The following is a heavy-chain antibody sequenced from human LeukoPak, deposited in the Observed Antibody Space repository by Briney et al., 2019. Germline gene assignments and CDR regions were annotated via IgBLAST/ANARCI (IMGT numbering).Heavy chain of an antibody. CDR1: GYTFTSYD. CDR2: MNPNSGNT. Sequence: GASVKVSCKASGYTFTSYDINWVRQATGQGLEWMGWMNPNSGNTGYAQKFQGRVTMTRNTSISTAYMELSSLRSEDTAVYYCARAGAQLWPYYYYGMDVWGQGTTVTVSS. D-gene: IGHD5-18*01. J-gene: IGHJ6*02. CDR3: ARAGAQLWPYYYYGMDV. V-gene: IGHV1-8*01.